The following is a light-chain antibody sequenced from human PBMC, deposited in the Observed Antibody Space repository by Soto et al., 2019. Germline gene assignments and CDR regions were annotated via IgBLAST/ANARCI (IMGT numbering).Light chain of an antibody. J-gene: IGKJ1*01. V-gene: IGKV1-12*01. CDR1: QDIGNF. CDR2: GAS. CDR3: LQSSTFPRT. Sequence: IQMTQSPPPVPASYETKSTTRCRASQDIGNFLAWYQQTPGKVPRLLIHGASSLSREIPSRFSGGGTGTHFTLTISGLQPEDLATYFCLQSSTFPRTFGQGTKVDI.